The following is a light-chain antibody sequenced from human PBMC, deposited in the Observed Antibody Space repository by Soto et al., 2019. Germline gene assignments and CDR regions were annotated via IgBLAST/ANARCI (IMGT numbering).Light chain of an antibody. V-gene: IGLV2-11*01. CDR1: DNDVGAYDH. CDR2: DVS. J-gene: IGLJ1*01. Sequence: QSALPQPLSVSGSPGQSVAVSCTGTDNDVGAYDHVSWYQRSPDKAPRLLIFDVSKRPSGVPDRFSGSKSGNTASLTISGLQADDEAEYICSSFAGTFSLYVFGGGTKVTVL. CDR3: SSFAGTFSLYV.